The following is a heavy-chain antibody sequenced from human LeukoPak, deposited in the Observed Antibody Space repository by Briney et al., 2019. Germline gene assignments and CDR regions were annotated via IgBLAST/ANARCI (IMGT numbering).Heavy chain of an antibody. Sequence: GASVKVSCKASGGTFSSYAISWVRQAPGQGLEWMGGIIPIFGTANYAQKFQGRVTITADESTSTAYMELSSLRSEDTAVYYCARADYSNSPFYYYYYMDVWGKGTTVTVSS. CDR2: IIPIFGTA. CDR1: GGTFSSYA. CDR3: ARADYSNSPFYYYYYMDV. J-gene: IGHJ6*03. V-gene: IGHV1-69*13. D-gene: IGHD4-11*01.